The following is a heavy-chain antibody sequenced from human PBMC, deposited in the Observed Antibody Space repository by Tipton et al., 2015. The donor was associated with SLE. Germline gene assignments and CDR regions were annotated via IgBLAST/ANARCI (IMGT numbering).Heavy chain of an antibody. V-gene: IGHV4-34*01. Sequence: TLSLTCAVYGGSFSGYYWSWIRQPPGKGLEWIGSIYHSGSTYYNPSLKSRVTISVDTSKNQFPLKLSSVTAADTAVYYCARDGVTMIGGAFDIWGQGTMVTVSS. J-gene: IGHJ3*02. CDR3: ARDGVTMIGGAFDI. CDR1: GGSFSGYY. D-gene: IGHD3-10*02. CDR2: IYHSGST.